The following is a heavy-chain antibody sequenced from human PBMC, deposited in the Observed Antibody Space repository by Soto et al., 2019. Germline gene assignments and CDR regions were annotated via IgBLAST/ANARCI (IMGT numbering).Heavy chain of an antibody. CDR3: SIQKLDVPAFFVY. D-gene: IGHD3-3*02. CDR1: GGSINHNYYY. CDR2: ISRSGTT. J-gene: IGHJ4*02. Sequence: PSETLSLTCTVSGGSINHNYYYCGLVRLPPGKGLEWIASISRSGTTYYNPSLKSRVTKSIDTSRNQFSLTLTSVTAADTAVYYCSIQKLDVPAFFVYWCQGPLVTVS. V-gene: IGHV4-39*03.